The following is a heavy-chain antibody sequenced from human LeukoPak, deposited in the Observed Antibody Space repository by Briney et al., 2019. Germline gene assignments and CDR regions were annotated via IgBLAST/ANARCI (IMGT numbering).Heavy chain of an antibody. V-gene: IGHV3-23*01. CDR2: ISNSGGST. CDR1: GFTFSSYW. Sequence: GGSLRLSCAASGFTFSSYWMSWVRQAPGKGLEWVSVISNSGGSTFYADSVKGRFTISRDNPKNTLYLQMNSLRAEDTAVYYCAKRASGSGTSLYYFDYWGQGTLVTVSS. D-gene: IGHD3-10*01. CDR3: AKRASGSGTSLYYFDY. J-gene: IGHJ4*02.